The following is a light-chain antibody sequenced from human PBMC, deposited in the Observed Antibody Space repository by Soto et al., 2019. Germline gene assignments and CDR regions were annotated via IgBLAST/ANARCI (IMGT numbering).Light chain of an antibody. CDR2: GAS. Sequence: EIVLTQSPGTLSLSPGERATLSCRASESGSSSYLAWYQRKPGQAPRLLIYGASSRATGIPDRFSGSGSGTDFTLTISRLEPEDFAVYYCQQYGSSPQTFGQGTKVEIK. CDR1: ESGSSSY. V-gene: IGKV3-20*01. J-gene: IGKJ1*01. CDR3: QQYGSSPQT.